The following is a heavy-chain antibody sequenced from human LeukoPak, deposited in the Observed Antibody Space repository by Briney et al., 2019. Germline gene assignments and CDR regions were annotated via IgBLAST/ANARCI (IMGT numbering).Heavy chain of an antibody. CDR1: GFTFSSYA. D-gene: IGHD6-19*01. CDR3: ARVWQWLGGWFDP. Sequence: GGSLRLSCAASGFTFSSYAMSWVRQAPGKGLEWVSTISGSGGSTYYADSVKGRFTISRDNSKNTLYLQMNSLRAEDTAVYYCARVWQWLGGWFDPWGQGTLVTVSS. CDR2: ISGSGGST. V-gene: IGHV3-23*01. J-gene: IGHJ5*02.